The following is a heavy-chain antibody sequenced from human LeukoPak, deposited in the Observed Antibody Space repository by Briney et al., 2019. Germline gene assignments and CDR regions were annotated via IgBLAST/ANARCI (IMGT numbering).Heavy chain of an antibody. Sequence: SETLSLTCTVSGGSINSGSYYWSWIRQPAGKGLEWIGRVLTSGTTNYNPSLKSRVTMSVDTSKNQFSLKLSSVTAADTAVYYCARDKTYYYDSSGYGFDYWGQGTLVTVSS. D-gene: IGHD3-22*01. CDR3: ARDKTYYYDSSGYGFDY. CDR2: VLTSGTT. V-gene: IGHV4-61*02. CDR1: GGSINSGSYY. J-gene: IGHJ4*02.